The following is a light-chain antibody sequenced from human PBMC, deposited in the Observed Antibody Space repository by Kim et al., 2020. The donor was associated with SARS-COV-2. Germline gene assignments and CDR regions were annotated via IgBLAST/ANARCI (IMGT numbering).Light chain of an antibody. CDR3: QAWDSSTTYV. V-gene: IGLV3-1*01. CDR1: KLGDKY. J-gene: IGLJ2*01. Sequence: SYELTQPPSVSVSPGQTASITCSGDKLGDKYACWYQQKPGQSPVLVIYQDSKRPSGIPERFSGSNSGNTATLTIIGTQAMDEADYYCQAWDSSTTYVFGGGTQLTVL. CDR2: QDS.